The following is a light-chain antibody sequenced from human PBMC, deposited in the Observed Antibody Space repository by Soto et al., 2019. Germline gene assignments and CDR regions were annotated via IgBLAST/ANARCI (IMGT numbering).Light chain of an antibody. CDR1: SGHTNYA. CDR3: QTWGTGVV. Sequence: QLVLTQSPSASASLGASVKLTCTLSSGHTNYAIAWHQQRPEKGPRYLMKLDSDGSHSKGDEIPDRFSGSSSGAERYLTISSLQSEDEADYFCQTWGTGVVFGEGTKVTVL. CDR2: LDSDGSH. V-gene: IGLV4-69*01. J-gene: IGLJ2*01.